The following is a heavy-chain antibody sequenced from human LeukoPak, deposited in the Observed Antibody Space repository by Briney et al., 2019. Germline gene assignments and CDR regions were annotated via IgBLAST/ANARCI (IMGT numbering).Heavy chain of an antibody. D-gene: IGHD3-3*01. CDR2: IYTSGST. V-gene: IGHV4-4*07. Sequence: TSETLSLTCTVSGGSISSYYWSWIRQPAGKGLEWIGRIYTSGSTNYNPPLKSRVTMSVDTSKNQFSLKLSSVTAADTAVYYCAGRASSTYYDFWSGYYPYYYYYGMDVWGQGTTVTVSS. J-gene: IGHJ6*02. CDR3: AGRASSTYYDFWSGYYPYYYYYGMDV. CDR1: GGSISSYY.